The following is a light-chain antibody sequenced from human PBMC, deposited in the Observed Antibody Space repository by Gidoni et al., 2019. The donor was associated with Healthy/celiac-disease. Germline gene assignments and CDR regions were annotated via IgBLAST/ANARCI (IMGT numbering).Light chain of an antibody. V-gene: IGLV1-47*01. CDR2: RDN. CDR3: AVWDDTLTGYV. J-gene: IGLJ1*01. CDR1: SSNVEVNS. Sequence: QSLVTQPPSASVTPGQRVTISCSGTSSNVEVNSVYWYQQVPGMAPKLLIYRDNERPSGVPDRFSGSKSGTSASLAISGLRPEDEADYYCAVWDDTLTGYVFGPGTKVTAL.